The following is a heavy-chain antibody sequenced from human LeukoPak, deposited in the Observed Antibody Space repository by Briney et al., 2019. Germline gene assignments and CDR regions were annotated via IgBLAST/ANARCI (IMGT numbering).Heavy chain of an antibody. CDR1: GFTFSDYS. CDR3: ARGAYSSGWAYFDH. Sequence: GFLRLSCAASGFTFSDYSMNWVRQAPGKGLEWVSYISFSVNTKYYGDSVKGRFTISRDNAKNSLYLHMDSLRAEDTAVYYCARGAYSSGWAYFDHWGQGTLVTVSS. J-gene: IGHJ4*02. V-gene: IGHV3-48*04. CDR2: ISFSVNTK. D-gene: IGHD6-19*01.